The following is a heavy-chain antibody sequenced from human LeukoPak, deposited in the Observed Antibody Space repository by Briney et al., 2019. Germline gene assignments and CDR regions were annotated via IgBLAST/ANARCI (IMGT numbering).Heavy chain of an antibody. Sequence: SETLSLTCTVSGGSISSSSYYWGWIRQPPGKGLEWIGSIYYSGSTYYNPSLKSRVTISVDTSKNQFSLKLSSVTAADTAVYYCARDLDTAMDVWGKGTMVTVSS. CDR2: IYYSGST. J-gene: IGHJ6*04. D-gene: IGHD5-18*01. V-gene: IGHV4-39*07. CDR3: ARDLDTAMDV. CDR1: GGSISSSSYY.